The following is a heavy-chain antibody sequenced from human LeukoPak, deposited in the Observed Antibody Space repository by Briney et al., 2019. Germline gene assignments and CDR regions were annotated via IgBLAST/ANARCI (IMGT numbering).Heavy chain of an antibody. CDR3: AKGPMTTVTTGHLYYYYYYMDV. CDR2: ISGSGGST. J-gene: IGHJ6*03. Sequence: GGSLRLSCAAYGLTFSSYAMSWVRQAPGKGLEWVSAISGSGGSTYSADSVRGRFTISRDNSKNTLYLQMNSLRAEDTAVYYCAKGPMTTVTTGHLYYYYYYMDVWGKGTTVTVSS. V-gene: IGHV3-23*01. D-gene: IGHD4-11*01. CDR1: GLTFSSYA.